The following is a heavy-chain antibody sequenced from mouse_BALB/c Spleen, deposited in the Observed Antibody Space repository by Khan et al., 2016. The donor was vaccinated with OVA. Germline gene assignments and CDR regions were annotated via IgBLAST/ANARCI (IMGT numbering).Heavy chain of an antibody. CDR3: ARSTYRYAFAY. CDR2: IIYSGNT. J-gene: IGHJ3*01. Sequence: EVKLLESGPSLVKPSQTLSLTCSVTGDSITSGYWSWIRKFPGNKLEYMGYIIYSGNTYYNPSLKSRISITRHTYKNQYYLQLISVTTEDTATYYCARSTYRYAFAYWGQGTLVTVSA. D-gene: IGHD2-14*01. V-gene: IGHV3-8*02. CDR1: GDSITSGY.